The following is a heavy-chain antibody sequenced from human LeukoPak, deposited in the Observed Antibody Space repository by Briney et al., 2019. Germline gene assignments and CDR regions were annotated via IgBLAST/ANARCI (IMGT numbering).Heavy chain of an antibody. CDR3: ARSWAGMYYPFYYFDY. V-gene: IGHV4-34*01. D-gene: IGHD2-8*01. Sequence: SETLSFTCAVYGDSFSGYYWSWIRQPPGKGLEWIAEINHRGSTHYNPSLKSRVNISADTSKSQFSLNLDSVTAADTAVYYCARSWAGMYYPFYYFDYWGQGSLVTVSS. CDR1: GDSFSGYY. CDR2: INHRGST. J-gene: IGHJ4*02.